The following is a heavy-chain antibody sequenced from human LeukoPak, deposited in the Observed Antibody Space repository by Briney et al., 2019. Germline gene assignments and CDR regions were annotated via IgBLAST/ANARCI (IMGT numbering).Heavy chain of an antibody. V-gene: IGHV3-20*04. CDR3: ARVHYYDNSGHDS. CDR1: GFTFSSYG. J-gene: IGHJ4*02. CDR2: INWNGGST. D-gene: IGHD3-22*01. Sequence: PGGSLRLSCAASGFTFSSYGMSWVRQAPGKGLEWVSGINWNGGSTGYADSVKGRFTISRDNAKNSLYLQMNNLRAEDTAVYYCARVHYYDNSGHDSWGQGTLVTVSS.